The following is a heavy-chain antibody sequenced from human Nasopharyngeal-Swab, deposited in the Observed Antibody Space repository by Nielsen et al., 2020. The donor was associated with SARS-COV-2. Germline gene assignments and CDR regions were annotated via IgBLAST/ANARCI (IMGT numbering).Heavy chain of an antibody. J-gene: IGHJ6*02. CDR1: GYTFTSYY. V-gene: IGHV1-46*01. Sequence: ASVKVSCKASGYTFTSYYMHWVRQAPGQGLEWMGIINPTVGSTTYAQKFQGRVTMTRDTSTSTVYMELSSLGSEDTAVYYCARNIVVVPAAILYYYYAMDVWGQGTAVTVSS. CDR3: ARNIVVVPAAILYYYYAMDV. CDR2: INPTVGST. D-gene: IGHD2-2*01.